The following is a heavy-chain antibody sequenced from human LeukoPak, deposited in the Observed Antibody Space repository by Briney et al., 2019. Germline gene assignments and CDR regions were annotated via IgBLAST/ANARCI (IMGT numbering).Heavy chain of an antibody. CDR3: ARHLVVGIPLDAFEI. CDR2: INHSGST. V-gene: IGHV4-34*01. J-gene: IGHJ3*02. CDR1: GGSFSGYY. Sequence: SETLTLTCAVYGGSFSGYYWSWIRQPPGKGLEWIGEINHSGSTNYNPSLKSRVTISVDTSKNQFSLKLSSVTAADTAVYYCARHLVVGIPLDAFEICGQGTMVTVSS. D-gene: IGHD3-22*01.